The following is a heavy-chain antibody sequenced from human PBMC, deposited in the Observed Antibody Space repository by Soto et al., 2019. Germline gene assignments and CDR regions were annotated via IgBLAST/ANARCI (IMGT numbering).Heavy chain of an antibody. J-gene: IGHJ4*02. Sequence: QVQLQESGPGLVKPSGTLSLTCGVSGGSISSSNWWSWVRQPPGKGLEWIGEIHHSGISKYNPSLQSRLPISLDKSKNHFSLQLTSVTAADTDVYYCARACLNGICYTQGLDLWGQGTLVLVSS. D-gene: IGHD2-8*01. CDR2: IHHSGIS. CDR3: ARACLNGICYTQGLDL. CDR1: GGSISSSNW. V-gene: IGHV4-4*02.